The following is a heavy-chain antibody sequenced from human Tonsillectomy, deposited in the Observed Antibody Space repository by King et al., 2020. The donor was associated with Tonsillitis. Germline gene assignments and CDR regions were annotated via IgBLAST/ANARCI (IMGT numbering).Heavy chain of an antibody. CDR3: AKDRRGGEARDPAVFQH. Sequence: EVQLVESGGGLVQPGGSLRLSCEASGFTFSNYAMSWVRQATGKGLEWVSIIYSGGSNTYYADSVKGRFTISRDNSKDMLYLQMNSLRAEDTAVYYCAKDRRGGEARDPAVFQHWGQGTLVTVSS. J-gene: IGHJ1*01. CDR1: GFTFSNYA. V-gene: IGHV3-23*03. D-gene: IGHD3-10*01. CDR2: IYSGGSNT.